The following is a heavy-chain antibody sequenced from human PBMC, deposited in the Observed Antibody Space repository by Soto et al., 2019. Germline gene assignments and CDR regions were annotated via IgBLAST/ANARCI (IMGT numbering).Heavy chain of an antibody. CDR3: ARAGIAAAAYSGWFDP. D-gene: IGHD6-13*01. CDR2: IYYSGST. Sequence: QVQLQESGPGLVKPSETLSLTCTVSGGSISSYYWSWIRQPPGKGLEWIGYIYYSGSTNYNPSLKSRVTIPVDTSKNQFSLKLSSVTAADTAVYYCARAGIAAAAYSGWFDPWGQGTLVTVSS. J-gene: IGHJ5*02. V-gene: IGHV4-59*01. CDR1: GGSISSYY.